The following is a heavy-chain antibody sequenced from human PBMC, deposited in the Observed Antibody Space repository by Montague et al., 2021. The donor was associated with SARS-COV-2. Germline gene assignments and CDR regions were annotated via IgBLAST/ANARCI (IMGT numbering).Heavy chain of an antibody. V-gene: IGHV4-39*01. CDR3: ASMVRAQVYYFDY. Sequence: SETLSLTCTVSGGSISSSSYYWGWIRQPPGKGLEWIVSIFYSGSTYYNPSLKSRVTISVDTSKNQFSLKLSSVTAADTAVYYCASMVRAQVYYFDYWGQGTLVTVSS. J-gene: IGHJ4*02. D-gene: IGHD3-10*01. CDR1: GGSISSSSYY. CDR2: IFYSGST.